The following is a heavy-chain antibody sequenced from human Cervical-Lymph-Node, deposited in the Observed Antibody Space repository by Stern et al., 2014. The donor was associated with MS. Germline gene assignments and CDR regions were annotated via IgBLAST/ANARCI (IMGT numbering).Heavy chain of an antibody. CDR2: IIPLFHTP. CDR3: ARVNPLYCGGDCDRNPHGLDI. J-gene: IGHJ3*02. CDR1: GGTFSTYA. Sequence: QLVESGAEVKKPGSSVKVSCKASGGTFSTYAINWVRQAPGQGLEWMGGIIPLFHTPNYGQRCQGRVTIPADESTRTAHMELSSLRSEDTAVYYCARVNPLYCGGDCDRNPHGLDIWGQGTMVTVSS. D-gene: IGHD2-21*01. V-gene: IGHV1-69*01.